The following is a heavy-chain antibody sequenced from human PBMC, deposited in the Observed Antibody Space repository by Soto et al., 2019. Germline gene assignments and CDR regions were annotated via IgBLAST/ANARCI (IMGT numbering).Heavy chain of an antibody. CDR3: ARVYGYCSGGSCYKLSTDFDY. D-gene: IGHD2-15*01. V-gene: IGHV4-34*01. CDR1: GVSFSGYY. Sequence: SETLSLTCAVYGVSFSGYYWSWIRQPPGKGLEWIGEINHSGSTNYNPSLKSRVTISVDTSKNQFSLKLSSVTAADTAVYYCARVYGYCSGGSCYKLSTDFDYWGQGTLVTVSS. J-gene: IGHJ4*02. CDR2: INHSGST.